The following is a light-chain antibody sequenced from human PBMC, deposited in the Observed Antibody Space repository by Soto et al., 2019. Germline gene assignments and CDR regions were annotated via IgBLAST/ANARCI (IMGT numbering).Light chain of an antibody. Sequence: NFMLTQPHSVSESPGKTVTISCTGSSGSIARNYVRWYQRRPGSAPTTVIYDDNRRPSGVPDRFSGSIDSSSNSASLTISGLQTEDEADYYCQSYDGDNHVIFGGGTKLTVL. CDR2: DDN. CDR1: SGSIARNY. CDR3: QSYDGDNHVI. J-gene: IGLJ2*01. V-gene: IGLV6-57*02.